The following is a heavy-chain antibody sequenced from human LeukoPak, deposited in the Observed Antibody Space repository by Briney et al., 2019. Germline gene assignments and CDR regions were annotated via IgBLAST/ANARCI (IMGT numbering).Heavy chain of an antibody. V-gene: IGHV3-30-3*01. D-gene: IGHD3-22*01. CDR3: ARESGYYDSSCHYYIDY. J-gene: IGHJ4*02. CDR2: ISYDGSNK. Sequence: PGRSLRLSCAASGFTFSSYAMHWVREAPGKGLERVAVISYDGSNKYYADSVKGRFTISRDNSKNTLYLQMNSLIAEDTAVYYCARESGYYDSSCHYYIDYWGQGTLVTVSS. CDR1: GFTFSSYA.